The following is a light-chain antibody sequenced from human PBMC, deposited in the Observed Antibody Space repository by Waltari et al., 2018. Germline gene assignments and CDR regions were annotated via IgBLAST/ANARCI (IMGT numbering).Light chain of an antibody. CDR2: NNN. J-gene: IGLJ1*01. CDR3: AAWDDSLNGYV. V-gene: IGLV1-44*01. CDR1: SSNTGSNS. Sequence: QSVLTQPPSASGTPGQRVTISCSGSSSNTGSNSVNWYQQLSGTAPKLLIYNNNQRPSGVPDRLSGSKSGTSASLAISGLQSEDEADYYCAAWDDSLNGYVFGTGTKVTVL.